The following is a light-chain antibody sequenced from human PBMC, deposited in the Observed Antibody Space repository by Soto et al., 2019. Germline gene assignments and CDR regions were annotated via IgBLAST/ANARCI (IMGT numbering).Light chain of an antibody. CDR2: GAS. J-gene: IGKJ1*01. Sequence: IQLTQSPSSLSASVVDSVTITCRASQGITSYLAWYQQKPGKAPNLLIYGASTLQSGVPSRFSGSGSGTEFTLTISSLQPEDFATYYCQQYYSFPWTFGQGTKVDIK. CDR1: QGITSY. CDR3: QQYYSFPWT. V-gene: IGKV1-9*01.